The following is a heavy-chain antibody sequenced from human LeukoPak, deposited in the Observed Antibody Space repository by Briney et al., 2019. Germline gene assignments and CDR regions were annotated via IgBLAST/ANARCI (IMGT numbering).Heavy chain of an antibody. Sequence: PSETLSLTCAVYGGSFSGYYWSWIRQPPGKGLEWIGEINHSGSTYYNPSLKSRVTISVDTSKNQFSLKLSSVTAADTAVYYCAREKDYGGNSDLWGQGTLVTVSS. CDR1: GGSFSGYY. J-gene: IGHJ5*02. CDR2: INHSGST. V-gene: IGHV4-34*01. CDR3: AREKDYGGNSDL. D-gene: IGHD4-23*01.